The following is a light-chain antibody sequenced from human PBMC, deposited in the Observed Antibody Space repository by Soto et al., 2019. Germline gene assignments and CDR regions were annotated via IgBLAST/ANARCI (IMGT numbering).Light chain of an antibody. Sequence: EIVLTQSPATLSLSPGERATLSCRASQSVSSYLAWYQHKPGQAPRLLIYDASNRATGIPARFSGSGSGTDFTLTISSLEPEDFAFYYCQQRTYWPLTFGGGTKVEIK. V-gene: IGKV3-11*01. CDR1: QSVSSY. CDR3: QQRTYWPLT. J-gene: IGKJ4*01. CDR2: DAS.